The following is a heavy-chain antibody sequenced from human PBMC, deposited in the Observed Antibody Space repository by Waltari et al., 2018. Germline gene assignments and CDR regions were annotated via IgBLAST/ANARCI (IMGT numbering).Heavy chain of an antibody. CDR2: MNPNSGNT. D-gene: IGHD3-22*01. J-gene: IGHJ3*01. CDR1: GYTFTSYD. Sequence: VQSGAEVKKPGASVKVSCKASGYTFTSYDINWVRQATGQGLEWMGWMNPNSGNTGYAQKFQGRVTMTRNTSISTAYMELSSLRSEDTAVYYCARGGTYSYYDSSGYYFFSWGQGTMVIVSS. V-gene: IGHV1-8*01. CDR3: ARGGTYSYYDSSGYYFFS.